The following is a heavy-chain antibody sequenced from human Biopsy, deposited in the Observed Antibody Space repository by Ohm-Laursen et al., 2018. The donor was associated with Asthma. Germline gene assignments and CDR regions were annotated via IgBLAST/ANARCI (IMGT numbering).Heavy chain of an antibody. CDR1: GGTFSNFA. J-gene: IGHJ6*02. CDR2: IMTVFGKT. D-gene: IGHD6-19*01. CDR3: ARCQVGYSSGWSLLLKKIYYSGMDV. V-gene: IGHV1-69*01. Sequence: SSVKASCNAPGGTFSNFAISWVRQAPGQGLEWLGGIMTVFGKTNYAQKFQGRVTITADESTNTAYMEVTSLRSEDTAIYYCARCQVGYSSGWSLLLKKIYYSGMDVWGQGTAVTVSS.